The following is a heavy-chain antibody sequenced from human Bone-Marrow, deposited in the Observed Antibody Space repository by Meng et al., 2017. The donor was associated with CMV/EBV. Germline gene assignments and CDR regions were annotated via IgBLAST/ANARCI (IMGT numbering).Heavy chain of an antibody. Sequence: SVKVSCKASGGTFSSYAISWVRQAPGQGLEWMGGIIPILGIANYAQKFQGRVTITADNSTSTDDMEMSSQRSEDTAVYYWASEWGITIFGVVIRRSSGLDPWGQGTLVTVSS. CDR2: IIPILGIA. D-gene: IGHD3-3*01. CDR1: GGTFSSYA. V-gene: IGHV1-69*10. J-gene: IGHJ5*02. CDR3: ASEWGITIFGVVIRRSSGLDP.